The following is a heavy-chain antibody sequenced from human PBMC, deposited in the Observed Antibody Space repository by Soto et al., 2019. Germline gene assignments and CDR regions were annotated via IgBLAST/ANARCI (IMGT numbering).Heavy chain of an antibody. CDR2: IDSSGEK. CDR3: ARRHLAVAVSPWFDP. J-gene: IGHJ5*02. D-gene: IGHD6-19*01. Sequence: QVTLKESGPVLVKPTETLTLRCTVSGLSITDSEMGVSWIRQPPGQPREWLAHIDSSGEKSYRTFLKSRLATSKDTSKSQIVLTMTNMDPADTATYYCARRHLAVAVSPWFDPWGQGIPVTVSS. CDR1: GLSITDSEMG. V-gene: IGHV2-26*01.